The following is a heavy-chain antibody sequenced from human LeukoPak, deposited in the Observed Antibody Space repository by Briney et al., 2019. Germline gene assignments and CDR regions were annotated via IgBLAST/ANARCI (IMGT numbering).Heavy chain of an antibody. CDR3: ARDFSETLGV. CDR1: GFTFSSYA. Sequence: GGSLRLSCAASGFTFSSYAMNCVRQAPGKGLEWVSSISANSAYMYYAASVKGRHTISRDNAKNSLYLQMNSLRAEDTAVYYCARDFSETLGVWGQGTLVTVSS. V-gene: IGHV3-21*01. J-gene: IGHJ4*02. D-gene: IGHD3-10*01. CDR2: ISANSAYM.